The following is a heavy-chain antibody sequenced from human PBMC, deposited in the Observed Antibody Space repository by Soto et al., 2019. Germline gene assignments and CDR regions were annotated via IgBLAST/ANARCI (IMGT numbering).Heavy chain of an antibody. CDR2: ISYDGSNK. J-gene: IGHJ4*02. CDR3: ARDRANGDYVLH. D-gene: IGHD4-17*01. V-gene: IGHV3-30-3*01. CDR1: GFTFSSYA. Sequence: PGGSLRLSCAASGFTFSSYAMHWVRQAPGKGLEWVAVISYDGSNKYYADSVKGRFTISRDNSKNTLYLQMNSLRAEDTAVYYCARDRANGDYVLHWGQGTLVTVSS.